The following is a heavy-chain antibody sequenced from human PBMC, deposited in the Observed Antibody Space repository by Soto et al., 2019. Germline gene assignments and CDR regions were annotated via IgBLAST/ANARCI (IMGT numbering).Heavy chain of an antibody. CDR1: GFTFSSYG. V-gene: IGHV3-30*03. D-gene: IGHD3-3*01. J-gene: IGHJ6*02. CDR3: AHDFKGRYYYYYGMAV. CDR2: ISYDGSNK. Sequence: GGSLRLSCAASGFTFSSYGVHGVRQAPGKGLEWVAVISYDGSNKYYADSVKGRFTISRDNSKNTLYLQMNSLRAEDTAVYYCAHDFKGRYYYYYGMAVWGQGTTVTVSS.